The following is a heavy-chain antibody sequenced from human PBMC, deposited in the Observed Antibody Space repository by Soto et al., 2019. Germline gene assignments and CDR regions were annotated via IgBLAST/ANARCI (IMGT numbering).Heavy chain of an antibody. J-gene: IGHJ4*02. CDR1: GFTFGDYA. CDR3: AKGGNRYYDFWSDY. V-gene: IGHV3-9*01. CDR2: INWNSGTK. Sequence: HPGGSLRLSCAASGFTFGDYAMHWVRQAPGKGLEWVSGINWNSGTKVYGDSVRGRFTISRDNAKNSLDLQMDSLRPEDTAFYYCAKGGNRYYDFWSDYWGQGILVTVSS. D-gene: IGHD3-22*01.